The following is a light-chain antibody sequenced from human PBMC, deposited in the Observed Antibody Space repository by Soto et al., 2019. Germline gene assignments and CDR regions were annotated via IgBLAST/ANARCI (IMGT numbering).Light chain of an antibody. Sequence: DIQMTQSPSTLSASVGDRVTITCRASQSISSWLAWYQQKPGKAPKLLIYKASSLESGVPSRFSGSGSGTEFTLTISSLQPDGFATYYCQQYNSYSFGPGTKVDIK. V-gene: IGKV1-5*03. CDR2: KAS. CDR3: QQYNSYS. CDR1: QSISSW. J-gene: IGKJ3*01.